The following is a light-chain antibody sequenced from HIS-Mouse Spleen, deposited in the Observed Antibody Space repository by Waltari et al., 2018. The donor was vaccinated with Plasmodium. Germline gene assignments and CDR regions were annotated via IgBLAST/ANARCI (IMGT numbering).Light chain of an antibody. V-gene: IGKV3-15*01. Sequence: EIVMTQSPATLSVSPGASATPSCRASQSVSSILAWYQQKPGQAPRLLIYGASTRATGIPARFSGSGSGTEFTLTISSLQSEDFAVYYCQQYNNWSFTFGPGTKVDIK. CDR3: QQYNNWSFT. J-gene: IGKJ3*01. CDR1: QSVSSI. CDR2: GAS.